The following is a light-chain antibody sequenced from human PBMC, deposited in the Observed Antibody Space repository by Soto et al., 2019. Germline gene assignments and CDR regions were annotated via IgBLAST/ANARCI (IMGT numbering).Light chain of an antibody. J-gene: IGKJ1*01. CDR3: QQYVFSPWT. CDR2: GAS. CDR1: QSVSSIY. V-gene: IGKV3-20*01. Sequence: EIVLTQSPGTLSLSPGERATLSCRASQSVSSIYLAWYQQKPGQAPRLLIYGASTRATGIPDRFSGSGSGADFTLTISRLEPEDFAVYYCQQYVFSPWTFGQGTKVDI.